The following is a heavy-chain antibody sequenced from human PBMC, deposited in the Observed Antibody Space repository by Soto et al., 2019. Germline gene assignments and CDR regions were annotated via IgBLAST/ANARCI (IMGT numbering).Heavy chain of an antibody. Sequence: GASVKVSCKASGFTFTSSAMQWVRQARGQRLEWIGWIVVGSGNTNYAQKFQERVTITRDMSTSTAYMELSSLRSEDTAVYYCAAMYSPITMVRCWGKGTLVPVSS. J-gene: IGHJ4*02. V-gene: IGHV1-58*02. CDR1: GFTFTSSA. CDR2: IVVGSGNT. D-gene: IGHD3-10*01. CDR3: AAMYSPITMVRC.